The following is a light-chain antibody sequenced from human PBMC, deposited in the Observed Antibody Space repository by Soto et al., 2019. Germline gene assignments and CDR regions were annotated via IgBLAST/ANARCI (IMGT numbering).Light chain of an antibody. Sequence: DIVLTQSPATLPFSPGARATLSCRASQSVSTYLARYQQTPGQAPRRPIYDASSRATGIPSRFSGSGSGTDFALTISLVEPEDFAVYYCQQRSNWITFGQGTRLEIK. V-gene: IGKV3-11*01. J-gene: IGKJ5*01. CDR3: QQRSNWIT. CDR1: QSVSTY. CDR2: DAS.